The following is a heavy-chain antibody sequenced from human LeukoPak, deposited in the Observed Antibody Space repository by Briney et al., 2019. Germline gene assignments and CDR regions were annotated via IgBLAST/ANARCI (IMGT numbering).Heavy chain of an antibody. CDR3: ARQYYDSSGYSYYFDY. D-gene: IGHD3-22*01. CDR2: IYPGESDT. Sequence: IIYPGESDTRYSPSFQGQVTISDDKSNRTAYLQWSSLKASDTAMYYCARQYYDSSGYSYYFDYWGQGTPVTVSS. J-gene: IGHJ4*02. V-gene: IGHV5-51*01.